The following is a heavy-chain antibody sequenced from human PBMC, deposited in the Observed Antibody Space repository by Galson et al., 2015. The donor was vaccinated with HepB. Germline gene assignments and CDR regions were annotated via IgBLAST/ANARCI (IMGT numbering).Heavy chain of an antibody. V-gene: IGHV3-23*01. CDR2: ISDSGGTT. J-gene: IGHJ4*02. CDR3: AKGTHGHCYTADDY. Sequence: FLRLSCAASGFTFSTYAVGWVRQAPGKGLEWVSDISDSGGTTLYADSVKGRFTISRDNSRNTLYLQMNSLRVEDTAIYYCAKGTHGHCYTADDYWGQGTLVTVSS. D-gene: IGHD2-21*02. CDR1: GFTFSTYA.